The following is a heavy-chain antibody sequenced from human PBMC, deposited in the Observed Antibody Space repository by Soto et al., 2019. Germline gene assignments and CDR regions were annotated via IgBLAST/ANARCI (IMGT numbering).Heavy chain of an antibody. CDR2: INHSGST. CDR3: ARGPVPAARPPYYDFWSGYYTEEQTYCYYMDV. CDR1: GGSFSGYY. V-gene: IGHV4-34*01. D-gene: IGHD3-3*01. J-gene: IGHJ6*03. Sequence: PSETLSLTCAVYGGSFSGYYWSWIRQPPGKGLEWIGEINHSGSTNYNPSLKSRVTISVDTSKNQFSLKLSSVTAADTAVYYCARGPVPAARPPYYDFWSGYYTEEQTYCYYMDVWGKGTTVTVSS.